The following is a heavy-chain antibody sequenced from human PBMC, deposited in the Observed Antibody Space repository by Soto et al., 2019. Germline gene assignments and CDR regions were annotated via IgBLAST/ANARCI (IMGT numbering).Heavy chain of an antibody. CDR1: GFTFDDYS. V-gene: IGHV3-20*01. J-gene: IGHJ4*03. D-gene: IGHD3-22*01. CDR3: ARDRDDSTGYYDY. Sequence: EVQLEESGGGVVRPGESLRLSCSASGFTFDDYSMTWVRHVPGKGLEWVSTINWNGDTTSYADSVRGRFTISRDNAKNSLYLQMNSLRAEDTAFYHCARDRDDSTGYYDYWGQGTLVTVSS. CDR2: INWNGDTT.